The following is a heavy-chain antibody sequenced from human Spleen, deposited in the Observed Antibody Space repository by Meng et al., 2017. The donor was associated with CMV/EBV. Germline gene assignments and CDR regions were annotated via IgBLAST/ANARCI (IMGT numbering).Heavy chain of an antibody. J-gene: IGHJ3*02. Sequence: GESLKISCAASGFTFNSYSMSWVRQAPGKGLEWVSGMSGSGDRTYYADSVKGRFTISRADSKNTLYLQMNSLRAEDTAVYYCAREAHYGSGAFDIWGQGTMVTVSS. CDR1: GFTFNSYS. CDR3: AREAHYGSGAFDI. D-gene: IGHD3-10*01. CDR2: MSGSGDRT. V-gene: IGHV3-23*01.